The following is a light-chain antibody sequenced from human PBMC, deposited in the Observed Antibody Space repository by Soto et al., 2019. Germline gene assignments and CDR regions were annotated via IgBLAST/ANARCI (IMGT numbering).Light chain of an antibody. CDR3: GTWDSSLNNHVV. CDR1: NSNIGNNY. Sequence: QSVLTQPPSVSAAPGQKVTISCSGSNSNIGNNYVSWYQQLPGTAPKLLIYENNKRPSGIPDRFSGSKSSTSATLDITGLQTGDEADYYCGTWDSSLNNHVVFGGGTKLTVL. J-gene: IGLJ2*01. V-gene: IGLV1-51*02. CDR2: ENN.